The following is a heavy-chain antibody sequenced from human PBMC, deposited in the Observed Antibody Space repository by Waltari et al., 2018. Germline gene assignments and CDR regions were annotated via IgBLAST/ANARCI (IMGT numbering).Heavy chain of an antibody. CDR2: ISWNSGSI. Sequence: EVQLVESGGGLVQPGRSLRLSCAASGFTFDDYAMHWVRQAPGKGLEWVSGISWNSGSIGYADSVKGRFTISRDNAKNSLYLQMNSLRAEDMALYYCAKVAYGDYAYFDYWGQGTLVTVSS. CDR1: GFTFDDYA. J-gene: IGHJ4*02. V-gene: IGHV3-9*03. CDR3: AKVAYGDYAYFDY. D-gene: IGHD4-17*01.